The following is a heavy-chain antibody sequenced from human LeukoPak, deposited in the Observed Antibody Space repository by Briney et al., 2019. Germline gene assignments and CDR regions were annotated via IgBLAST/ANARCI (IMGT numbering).Heavy chain of an antibody. D-gene: IGHD1-14*01. V-gene: IGHV1-24*01. CDR2: FDPEDGET. CDR1: GYTLSELS. Sequence: ASVKVSCKFSGYTLSELSIHWVRQAPGKGLEWMGGFDPEDGETIYAQKFQGRVTMAEDTSTDTAYMELTSLRSEDTAVYYCATSPGYDYWGQGTLVTVSS. J-gene: IGHJ4*02. CDR3: ATSPGYDY.